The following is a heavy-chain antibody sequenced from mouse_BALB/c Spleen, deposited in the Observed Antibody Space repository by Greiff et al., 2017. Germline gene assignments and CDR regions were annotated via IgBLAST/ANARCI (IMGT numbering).Heavy chain of an antibody. CDR1: GFTFSSFG. V-gene: IGHV5-17*02. D-gene: IGHD2-12*01. Sequence: EVMLVESGGGLVQPGGSRKLSCAASGFTFSSFGMHWVRQAPEKGLEWVAYISSGSSTIYYADTVKGRFTISRDNPKNTLFLQMTSLRSEDTAMYYCASAYAYYYAMDYWGQGTSVTVSS. CDR3: ASAYAYYYAMDY. J-gene: IGHJ4*01. CDR2: ISSGSSTI.